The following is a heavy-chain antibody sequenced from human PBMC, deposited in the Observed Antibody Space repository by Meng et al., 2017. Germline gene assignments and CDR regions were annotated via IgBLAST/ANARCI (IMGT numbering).Heavy chain of an antibody. Sequence: VRRVQRGVAVKQPGPPVKGPCKASGGTFSSCAIGWVRQAPGQGLEWMGGIIPIFGTANYAQKFQGRVTITADESTSTAYMELSSLRSEDTAVYYCARESWFDPWGQGTLVTVSS. CDR3: ARESWFDP. V-gene: IGHV1-69*01. CDR2: IIPIFGTA. CDR1: GGTFSSCA. J-gene: IGHJ5*02.